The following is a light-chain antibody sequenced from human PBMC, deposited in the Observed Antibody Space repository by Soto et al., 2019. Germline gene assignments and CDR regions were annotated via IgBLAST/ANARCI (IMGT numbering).Light chain of an antibody. CDR1: SSDVGSYNL. CDR2: EGS. V-gene: IGLV2-23*01. J-gene: IGLJ2*01. CDR3: CSYAGSSTYVV. Sequence: QSALTQPASVSGSPGQSITISCTGTSSDVGSYNLVSWYQQHQGKAPQLMIYEGSKRPSGVSNRFSGSKSGNTASQTISGLQAEDEAGYYCCSYAGSSTYVVFGGGTKVTVL.